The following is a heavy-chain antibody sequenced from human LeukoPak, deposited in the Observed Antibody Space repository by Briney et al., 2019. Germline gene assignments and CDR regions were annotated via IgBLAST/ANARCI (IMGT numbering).Heavy chain of an antibody. Sequence: PGGSLRLSCAASDFTFTSYAMSWVRQAPGKGLEWVSAISGSGSSTYYADSVKGRFTISRDNSKNTLYLQMNSLRAEDTAVNYCAKDHGSGWYPYYFEYWGQGTLVTVST. J-gene: IGHJ4*02. D-gene: IGHD6-19*01. V-gene: IGHV3-23*01. CDR1: DFTFTSYA. CDR2: ISGSGSST. CDR3: AKDHGSGWYPYYFEY.